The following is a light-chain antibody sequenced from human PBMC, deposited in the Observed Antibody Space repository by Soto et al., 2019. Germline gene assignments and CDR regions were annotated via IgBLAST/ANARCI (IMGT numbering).Light chain of an antibody. CDR1: QSVSSSY. J-gene: IGKJ1*01. CDR3: QQYGSSPRT. CDR2: GAS. Sequence: EIVLTQSPGTLSLSPGERATLSCRASQSVSSSYLAWYQQKPGQAPRLLIYGASSRATGIPDRFSGSGSGTDFNLTISRLEPEDFAVYYCQQYGSSPRTFGQGTQVAIK. V-gene: IGKV3-20*01.